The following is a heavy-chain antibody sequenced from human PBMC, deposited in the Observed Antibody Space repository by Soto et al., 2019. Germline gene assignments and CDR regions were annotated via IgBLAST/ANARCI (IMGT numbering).Heavy chain of an antibody. CDR1: GFTVSDNY. D-gene: IGHD4-4*01. Sequence: QPGGSLRLSCAVSGFTVSDNYMTWVRQAPGEGLEWVSSIYAGGGAYYADSVKGRFTISRDTSKNTVYLQMNSLTAADTAVYYCARVMVYGSNHFDYWGQGTLVTVSS. CDR2: IYAGGGA. CDR3: ARVMVYGSNHFDY. J-gene: IGHJ4*02. V-gene: IGHV3-53*01.